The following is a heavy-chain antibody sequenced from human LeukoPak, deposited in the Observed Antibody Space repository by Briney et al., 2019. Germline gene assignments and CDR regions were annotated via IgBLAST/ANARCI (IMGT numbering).Heavy chain of an antibody. CDR3: TKESLPYCSTSSCSIDS. D-gene: IGHD2-2*01. CDR2: IRHDGSDK. J-gene: IGHJ4*02. Sequence: GGSLRLSCAASGFTFNSCGMHWVRQAPGKGLEWVAFIRHDGSDKYYADSVKGRFTISRDDSKNTLDLQMNSLRPQDTAVYYCTKESLPYCSTSSCSIDSWGQGTLVTVSS. CDR1: GFTFNSCG. V-gene: IGHV3-30*02.